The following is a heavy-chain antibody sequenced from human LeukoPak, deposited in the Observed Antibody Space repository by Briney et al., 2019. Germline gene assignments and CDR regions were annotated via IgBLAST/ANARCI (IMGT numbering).Heavy chain of an antibody. Sequence: SQTLSLTCAISGDSVSSNSATWNWIRQSPSRGLEWLGRTYYRSKWYNDYAVSMKSRITINPDTSKSQFSLQLNSVTPEDTAVYYCARRKAATLGMDVWGQGTTVTVSS. D-gene: IGHD6-13*01. CDR3: ARRKAATLGMDV. CDR2: TYYRSKWYN. CDR1: GDSVSSNSAT. J-gene: IGHJ6*02. V-gene: IGHV6-1*01.